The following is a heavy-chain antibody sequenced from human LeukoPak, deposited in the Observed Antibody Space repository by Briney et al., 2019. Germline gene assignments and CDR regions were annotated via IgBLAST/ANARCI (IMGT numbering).Heavy chain of an antibody. D-gene: IGHD6-19*01. CDR3: ARAIHYSSGCLFDY. CDR1: GGSISSYY. CDR2: IYYSGST. V-gene: IGHV4-59*12. Sequence: PSETLSLTCTVSGGSISSYYWSWIRQPPGKGLEWIGYIYYSGSTNYNPSLKSRVTISVDTSKNQFSLKLSSVTAADTAVYYCARAIHYSSGCLFDYWGQGTLVTVSS. J-gene: IGHJ4*02.